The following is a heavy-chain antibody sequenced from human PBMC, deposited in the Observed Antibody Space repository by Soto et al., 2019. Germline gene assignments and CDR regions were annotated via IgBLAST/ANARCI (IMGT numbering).Heavy chain of an antibody. V-gene: IGHV4-61*01. J-gene: IGHJ6*02. CDR3: ARDLPDIAVAGHYGMDV. CDR1: GGSVSSGSYY. CDR2: IYYSGST. D-gene: IGHD6-19*01. Sequence: SETLSLTCTVSGGSVSSGSYYWSWIRQPPGKGLEWIGYIYYSGSTNYNPSLKSRVTISVDKSKNQFSLKLSSVTAADTAVYYCARDLPDIAVAGHYGMDVWGQGTTVTVSS.